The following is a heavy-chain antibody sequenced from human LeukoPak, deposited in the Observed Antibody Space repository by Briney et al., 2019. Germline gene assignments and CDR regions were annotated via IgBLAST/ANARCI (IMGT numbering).Heavy chain of an antibody. CDR3: ARAGASDYFDY. D-gene: IGHD1-26*01. CDR1: GFTFSSYA. Sequence: GGSLRLSCAAPGFTFSSYAMHQVRQAPGKGLEWVAVISYDGSNKYYADSVKGRFTISRDNSKNTLYLQMNSLRAEDTAVYYCARAGASDYFDYWGQGTLVTVSS. J-gene: IGHJ4*02. V-gene: IGHV3-30-3*01. CDR2: ISYDGSNK.